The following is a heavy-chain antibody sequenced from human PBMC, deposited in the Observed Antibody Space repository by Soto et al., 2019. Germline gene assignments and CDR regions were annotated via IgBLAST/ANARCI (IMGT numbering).Heavy chain of an antibody. J-gene: IGHJ5*01. Sequence: QVQLVQSGAEVKKPGASVKVSCKASGYTFTSYGISWLRQAPGQGREWMGWISAYNGNTNYAQKLQGRVTMTTDTSTSTAYMELRSLRSDDTAVYYCARDAGAMIRPHWLDSGGQGTLVTVSS. CDR2: ISAYNGNT. CDR1: GYTFTSYG. V-gene: IGHV1-18*01. D-gene: IGHD3-22*01. CDR3: ARDAGAMIRPHWLDS.